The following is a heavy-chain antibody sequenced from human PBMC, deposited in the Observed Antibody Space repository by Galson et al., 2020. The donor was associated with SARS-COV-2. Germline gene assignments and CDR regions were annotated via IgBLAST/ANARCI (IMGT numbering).Heavy chain of an antibody. Sequence: SETLSLSCTVSGGSISSSIYYWGWVRQPPGRGLEWIGTIFYSGVTYYNPSLKSRVTMSEDKSKNRFSLNLNSVTAADTAIYFCARHYGSAKSPPDYWGQGTPVTVSS. CDR1: GGSISSSIYY. J-gene: IGHJ4*02. CDR3: ARHYGSAKSPPDY. V-gene: IGHV4-39*01. D-gene: IGHD2-2*01. CDR2: IFYSGVT.